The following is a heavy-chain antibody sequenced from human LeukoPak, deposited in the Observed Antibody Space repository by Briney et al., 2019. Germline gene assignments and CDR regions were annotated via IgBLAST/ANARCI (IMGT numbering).Heavy chain of an antibody. CDR3: ARGPWEPSDY. D-gene: IGHD1-26*01. CDR2: IRSSSSYI. J-gene: IGHJ4*02. Sequence: GGSLRLSCAASGFTFSSYSMNWVRQAPGKGLEWVSSIRSSSSYIYYANYVKGRFTISRDNAKNSLYLQMNSLRAEDTAVYYCARGPWEPSDYWGQGTLVTVSS. CDR1: GFTFSSYS. V-gene: IGHV3-21*01.